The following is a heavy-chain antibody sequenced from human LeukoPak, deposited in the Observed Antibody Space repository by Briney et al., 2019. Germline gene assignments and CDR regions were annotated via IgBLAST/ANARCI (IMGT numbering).Heavy chain of an antibody. V-gene: IGHV4-59*12. CDR2: TYYSGST. D-gene: IGHD3-9*01. Sequence: SETLSLTCTVSGGSISSYYWSWIRQPPGKGLEWIGYTYYSGSTNYNPSLKSRVTISVDTSKNQFSLKLSSVTAADTAVYYCARLLYDILTGYTYYYYYGMDVWGQGTTVTVSS. CDR1: GGSISSYY. CDR3: ARLLYDILTGYTYYYYYGMDV. J-gene: IGHJ6*02.